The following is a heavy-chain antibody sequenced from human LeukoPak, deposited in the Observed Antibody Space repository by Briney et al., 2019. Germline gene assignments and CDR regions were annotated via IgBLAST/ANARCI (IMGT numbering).Heavy chain of an antibody. V-gene: IGHV4-38-2*02. CDR1: GYSISSGYY. D-gene: IGHD3-10*01. CDR2: IYHSGST. J-gene: IGHJ4*02. Sequence: PSETLSLTCTVSGYSISSGYYWGWIRQPPGKGLKWIGSIYHSGSTYYNPSLKSRVTISVDTSKNQFSLKLSSVTAADTAVYYCARARDDYYGSGRPSRYYFDYWGQGTLVTVSS. CDR3: ARARDDYYGSGRPSRYYFDY.